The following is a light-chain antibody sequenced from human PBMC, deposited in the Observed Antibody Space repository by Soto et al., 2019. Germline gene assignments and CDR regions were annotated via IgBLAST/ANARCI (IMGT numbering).Light chain of an antibody. Sequence: DIQMTQSPSTLSASVVDRVTITCRASQSISSWLAWYQQKPGKAPKLLIYDASSLESGVPSRFSGSASGTEFTLTISSLQPDDFATYFCRQYSTYSWTFGQGTKVDI. V-gene: IGKV1-5*01. CDR1: QSISSW. CDR3: RQYSTYSWT. CDR2: DAS. J-gene: IGKJ1*01.